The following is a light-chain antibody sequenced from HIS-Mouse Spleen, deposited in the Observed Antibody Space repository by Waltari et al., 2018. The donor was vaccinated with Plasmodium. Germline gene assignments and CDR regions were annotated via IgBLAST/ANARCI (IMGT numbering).Light chain of an antibody. J-gene: IGKJ4*01. CDR2: DAS. Sequence: EIVLPQSPATLSLSPGERATLSCRASQSVSSYLAWYQTKPGQAPRLLIYDASNRATGIPARFSGSGSGTDFTLTISSLEPEDFAVYYCQQRSNWPRVLTFGGGTKVEIK. V-gene: IGKV3-11*01. CDR1: QSVSSY. CDR3: QQRSNWPRVLT.